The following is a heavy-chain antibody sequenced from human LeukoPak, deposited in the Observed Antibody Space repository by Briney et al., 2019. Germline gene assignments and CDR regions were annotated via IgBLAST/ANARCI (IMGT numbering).Heavy chain of an antibody. V-gene: IGHV3-48*01. Sequence: GGSLRLSCAASGFTFSTYSMNWVRQPPGKGLEWVSYISTSSSTIDYADSVKGRFTISRDNAKNSLYLQMNSLRTEDTAVYYCVRDQGGAVSYWGQGTLVTASS. D-gene: IGHD3-16*01. J-gene: IGHJ4*02. CDR1: GFTFSTYS. CDR2: ISTSSSTI. CDR3: VRDQGGAVSY.